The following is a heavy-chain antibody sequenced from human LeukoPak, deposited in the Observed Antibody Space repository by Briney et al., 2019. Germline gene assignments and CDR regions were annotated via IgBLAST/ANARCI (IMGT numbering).Heavy chain of an antibody. J-gene: IGHJ4*02. CDR1: GGSISSYY. D-gene: IGHD5-18*01. CDR2: IYYSGST. V-gene: IGHV4-59*01. Sequence: PSETLSLTCTVSGGSISSYYWSWIRQPPGKRLEWIGYIYYSGSTSYNPSLKSRVTISVDTSKNQFSLKLSSVTAADTAVYYCARAALGQLWLPDYFDYWGQGTLVTVSS. CDR3: ARAALGQLWLPDYFDY.